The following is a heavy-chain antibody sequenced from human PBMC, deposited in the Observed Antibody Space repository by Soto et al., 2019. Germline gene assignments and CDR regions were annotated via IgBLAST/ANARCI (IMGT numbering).Heavy chain of an antibody. CDR1: GYSSTSYW. J-gene: IGHJ6*02. Sequence: GESLKISCKGSGYSSTSYWIVWVRQMPGKGLEWMGIIYPGDSDTRYSPSFQGQVTISADKSISTAYLQWSSLKASGTAMYYCVSGGRGYYYGMDVWGQGTTVTVSS. V-gene: IGHV5-51*01. D-gene: IGHD2-15*01. CDR3: VSGGRGYYYGMDV. CDR2: IYPGDSDT.